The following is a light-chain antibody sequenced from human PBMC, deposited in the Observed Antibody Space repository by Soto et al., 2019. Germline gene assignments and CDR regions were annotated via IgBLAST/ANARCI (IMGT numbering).Light chain of an antibody. CDR2: DAS. CDR1: QSVSSY. Sequence: EIVLTQSPATLSLSPGDRATLSCRASQSVSSYLAWYQQKPGQAPRLLIYDASNRANGIPARFSGSGSGTDFTLTITTLEPEDFAGYYCQQRSNWPSTFGGGTKVEIK. J-gene: IGKJ4*01. CDR3: QQRSNWPST. V-gene: IGKV3-11*01.